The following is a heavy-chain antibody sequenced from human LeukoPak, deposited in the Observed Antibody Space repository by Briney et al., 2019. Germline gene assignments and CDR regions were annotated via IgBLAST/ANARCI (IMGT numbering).Heavy chain of an antibody. J-gene: IGHJ4*02. Sequence: SETLSLTCTVSNGSISNYYWTWIRQPPGRGLEYIGYIYYSGSTNYNPSLKSRITISVDTSKNQFSLKLNSVTAADTAVYYCARGYSYGSLADWGQGTLVTVSS. V-gene: IGHV4-59*01. CDR2: IYYSGST. CDR3: ARGYSYGSLAD. CDR1: NGSISNYY. D-gene: IGHD5-18*01.